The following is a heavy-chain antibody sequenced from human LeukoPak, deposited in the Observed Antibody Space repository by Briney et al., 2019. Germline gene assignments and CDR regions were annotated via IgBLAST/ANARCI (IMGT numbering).Heavy chain of an antibody. CDR1: GFTFSSYA. D-gene: IGHD2-8*01. V-gene: IGHV3-23*01. Sequence: GGSLRLSCAASGFTFSSYAMNWVRLAPGKGLELVSSISSSGGSIFYADSVKDRFNISRENTKNMLYLQMSSLRGDDPAIYYCARPRPEYAAYIGPFEYWGGGTLVSVSS. CDR3: ARPRPEYAAYIGPFEY. J-gene: IGHJ4*02. CDR2: ISSSGGSI.